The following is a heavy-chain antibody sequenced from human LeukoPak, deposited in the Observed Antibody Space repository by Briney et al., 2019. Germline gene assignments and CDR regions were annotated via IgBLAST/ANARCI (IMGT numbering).Heavy chain of an antibody. CDR2: ISSSGTYV. V-gene: IGHV3-21*04. D-gene: IGHD4-17*01. J-gene: IGHJ3*02. Sequence: GGSLRLSCAASGFTFSSYSMNWVRQAPGKGLEWVSSISSSGTYVYYADSVKGRFTISRDNSKNTLYLQMNSLRAEDTAVYYCARHLSGDDIWGQGTMVTVSS. CDR1: GFTFSSYS. CDR3: ARHLSGDDI.